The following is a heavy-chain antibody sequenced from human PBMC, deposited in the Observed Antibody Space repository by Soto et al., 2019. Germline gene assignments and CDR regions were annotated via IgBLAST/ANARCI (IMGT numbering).Heavy chain of an antibody. J-gene: IGHJ4*02. CDR1: GGSISGNHW. Sequence: QVHLQESGPGLVKPSGTLSLTCAVSGGSISGNHWWTWVRQPPGKGLEWIGEIDHSGTTNYNPSLKSRVTISVDTSKNQFSLRLTSVTAADTAVYYCVRHYLGYSWSPGGYWGQGTLVTVSS. V-gene: IGHV4-4*02. CDR3: VRHYLGYSWSPGGY. CDR2: IDHSGTT. D-gene: IGHD6-13*01.